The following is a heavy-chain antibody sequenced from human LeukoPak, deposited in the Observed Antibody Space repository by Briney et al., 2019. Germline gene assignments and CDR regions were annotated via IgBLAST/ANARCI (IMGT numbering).Heavy chain of an antibody. CDR2: ISSSSSYI. CDR3: AREWDIVVVVAATKAENAFDI. CDR1: GFTLSSYS. J-gene: IGHJ3*02. Sequence: PGGSLRLSCAASGFTLSSYSMNWVRQAPGKGLEWVSSISSSSSYIYYADSVKGRFTISRDNAKNSLYQQMNSLRAEDTAVYYYAREWDIVVVVAATKAENAFDIWGQGTMVTVSS. D-gene: IGHD2-15*01. V-gene: IGHV3-21*01.